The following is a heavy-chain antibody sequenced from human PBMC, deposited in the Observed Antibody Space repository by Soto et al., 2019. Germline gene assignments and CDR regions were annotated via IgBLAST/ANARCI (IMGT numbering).Heavy chain of an antibody. CDR3: ARVQMATILHAFDI. J-gene: IGHJ3*02. D-gene: IGHD5-12*01. Sequence: SETLSLTCTVPGGSISSGDYYWSWIRQPPGKGLEWIGYIYYSGSTYYNPSLKSRVTISVDTSKNQFSLKLSSVTAADTAVYYCARVQMATILHAFDIWGQGTMVTVSS. V-gene: IGHV4-30-4*01. CDR2: IYYSGST. CDR1: GGSISSGDYY.